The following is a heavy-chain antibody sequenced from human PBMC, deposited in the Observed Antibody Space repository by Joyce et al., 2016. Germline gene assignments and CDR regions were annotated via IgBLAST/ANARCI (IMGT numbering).Heavy chain of an antibody. Sequence: QVQLVESGGGVVQPGRSLRLSCVASGFTFSTSGLHWVRQAPSKGLEWVAVIWYDGSNKYYADSGKGRFTIARDNSKNTLYVQMNGLRAEDTAVYYCARVFYSSSWNALSFDIWGQGTMVTVSS. V-gene: IGHV3-33*01. J-gene: IGHJ3*02. D-gene: IGHD6-13*01. CDR2: IWYDGSNK. CDR1: GFTFSTSG. CDR3: ARVFYSSSWNALSFDI.